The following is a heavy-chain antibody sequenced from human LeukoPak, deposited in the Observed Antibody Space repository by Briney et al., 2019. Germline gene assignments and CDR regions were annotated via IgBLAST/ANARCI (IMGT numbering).Heavy chain of an antibody. Sequence: ASVKVSCKASGYTFTSYAINWVRQATGQGLEWMGWMNPNSGNTGNAQKFQGRVTKTRNTSISTAYMELSSLRSEDTAVYYCARVRSSGYSSGWYYFDYWGQGTLVTVSS. CDR3: ARVRSSGYSSGWYYFDY. J-gene: IGHJ4*02. CDR1: GYTFTSYA. V-gene: IGHV1-8*01. D-gene: IGHD6-19*01. CDR2: MNPNSGNT.